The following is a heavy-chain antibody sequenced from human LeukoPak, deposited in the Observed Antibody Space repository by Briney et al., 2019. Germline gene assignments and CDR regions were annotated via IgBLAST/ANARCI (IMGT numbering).Heavy chain of an antibody. Sequence: PGGSLRLSCEASGFSISLYTMNWVRQAPGKGLEWVSYIHSSSETIYYGDSVKGRFTTSRDNAKNSLYLQMNSLRAEDTAVYYCARGHGGNGRLGAFDIWGQGTMVTVSS. J-gene: IGHJ3*02. CDR1: GFSISLYT. V-gene: IGHV3-48*04. CDR3: ARGHGGNGRLGAFDI. CDR2: IHSSSETI. D-gene: IGHD4-23*01.